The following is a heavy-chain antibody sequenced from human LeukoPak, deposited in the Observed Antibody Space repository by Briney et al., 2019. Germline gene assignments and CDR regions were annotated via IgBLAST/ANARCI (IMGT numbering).Heavy chain of an antibody. D-gene: IGHD1-26*01. Sequence: SETLSLTCTVFGGSISSSSYYWGWIRQPPGKGLEWIGSIYYSGSTYYNPSLKSRVTISVDTSKNQFSLKLSSVTAADTAVYYCARRPPAVGALDYWGQGTLVTVSS. V-gene: IGHV4-39*07. CDR1: GGSISSSSYY. CDR3: ARRPPAVGALDY. J-gene: IGHJ4*02. CDR2: IYYSGST.